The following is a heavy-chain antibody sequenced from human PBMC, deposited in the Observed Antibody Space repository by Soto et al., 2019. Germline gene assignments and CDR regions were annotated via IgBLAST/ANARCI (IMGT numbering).Heavy chain of an antibody. CDR1: GYTFTSYY. CDR3: ARDNSAANGVLDH. CDR2: INPSARSA. J-gene: IGHJ4*02. V-gene: IGHV1-46*04. D-gene: IGHD1-1*01. Sequence: ASVKVSCKASGYTFTSYYLHWVRQAPGQGLEWVGMINPSARSASYAQKLRGRLTMDRDTSTTTVYMELSRLTSEDTAVYYCARDNSAANGVLDHWGLGTLVTVSS.